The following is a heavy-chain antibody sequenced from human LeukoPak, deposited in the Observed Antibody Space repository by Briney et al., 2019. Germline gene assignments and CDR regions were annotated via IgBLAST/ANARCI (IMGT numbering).Heavy chain of an antibody. CDR3: AHSSDYQQH. V-gene: IGHV4-34*01. CDR2: INHGGST. CDR1: GGSFSTYY. D-gene: IGHD3-22*01. Sequence: PSETLSLTCTVYGGSFSTYYWSWIRQPPGKGLEWIGEINHGGSTNYNPSLKGRVTISVDTSQNQVSLELSSVTAADTAVYYCAHSSDYQQHCGQGTLVTVSS. J-gene: IGHJ1*01.